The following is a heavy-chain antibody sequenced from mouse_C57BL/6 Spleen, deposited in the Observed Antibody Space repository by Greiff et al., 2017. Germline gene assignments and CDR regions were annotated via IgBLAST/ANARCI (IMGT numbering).Heavy chain of an antibody. Sequence: QVHVKQPGAELVRPGSSVKLSCKASGYTFTSYWMHWVKQRPIQGLEWIGNIDPSDSETNYNQKFKDKATLTVDKSSSTAYMQLSSLTSEDSAVYYCARGEYYYGSSYLYFDGWGTGTTVTAAS. CDR3: ARGEYYYGSSYLYFDG. CDR2: IDPSDSET. CDR1: GYTFTSYW. D-gene: IGHD1-1*01. J-gene: IGHJ1*03. V-gene: IGHV1-52*01.